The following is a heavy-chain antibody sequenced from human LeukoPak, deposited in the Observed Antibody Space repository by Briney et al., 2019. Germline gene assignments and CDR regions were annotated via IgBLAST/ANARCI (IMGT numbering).Heavy chain of an antibody. V-gene: IGHV4-4*07. J-gene: IGHJ6*03. Sequence: SETLSLTCTVSGASISNYYWSWIRQPAGKGLEWIGRMYTSGSTNYDPSLKSRVTMSVDTSKNQFSLKLSSVTAADTAVYYCAREVSSSWSGYYFYYMDVWGKGTTDTVSS. D-gene: IGHD6-13*01. CDR2: MYTSGST. CDR3: AREVSSSWSGYYFYYMDV. CDR1: GASISNYY.